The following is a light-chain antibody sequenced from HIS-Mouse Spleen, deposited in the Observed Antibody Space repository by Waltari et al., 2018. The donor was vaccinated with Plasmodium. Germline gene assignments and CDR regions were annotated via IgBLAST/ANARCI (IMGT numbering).Light chain of an antibody. CDR1: QSASGSY. J-gene: IGKJ2*01. Sequence: EIVLTQSPGTLSLSPRERATLSCRASQSASGSYLAWYQQKPGQAPRLLIYGASSRATGIPDRFSGSGSGTDFTLTISRLEPEDFAVYYCQQYGSSPYTFGQGTKLEIK. CDR2: GAS. CDR3: QQYGSSPYT. V-gene: IGKV3-20*01.